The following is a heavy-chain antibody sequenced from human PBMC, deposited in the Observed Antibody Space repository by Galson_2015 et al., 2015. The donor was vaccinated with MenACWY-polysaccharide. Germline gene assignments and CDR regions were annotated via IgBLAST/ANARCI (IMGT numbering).Heavy chain of an antibody. CDR1: GFTFNSYT. CDR3: ANPGLSTGRSSDVDF. J-gene: IGHJ4*02. V-gene: IGHV3-23*01. D-gene: IGHD6-25*01. CDR2: VSGSGAST. Sequence: SLRLSCAVSGFTFNSYTMSWVRQAPGKGLEWVSGVSGSGASTYYADSVKGRFTISRDNSRNTLYLQMNSLRAEDTATYYCANPGLSTGRSSDVDFWGQGTLVTVSS.